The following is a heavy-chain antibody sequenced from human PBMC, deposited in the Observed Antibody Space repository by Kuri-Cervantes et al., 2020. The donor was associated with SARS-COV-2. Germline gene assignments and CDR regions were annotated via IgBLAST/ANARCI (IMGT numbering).Heavy chain of an antibody. J-gene: IGHJ6*03. Sequence: GGSLKISCAAPGFTFSSYARNWVRQAPGKGVEWVSSISSSSSYIYYPDSVKGRFTISRDNAKNSLYLQMNSLRAEDTAVYYCARAAIEYYYYYYMDVWGKGTTVTVSS. V-gene: IGHV3-21*01. CDR2: ISSSSSYI. CDR1: GFTFSSYA. CDR3: ARAAIEYYYYYYMDV.